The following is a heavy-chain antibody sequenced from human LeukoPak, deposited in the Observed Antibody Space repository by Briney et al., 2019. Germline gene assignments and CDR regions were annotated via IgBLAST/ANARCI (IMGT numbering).Heavy chain of an antibody. D-gene: IGHD3-22*01. CDR1: DYTFTSYG. V-gene: IGHV1-18*01. J-gene: IGHJ4*02. Sequence: ASVKVSCKASDYTFTSYGISWVRQAPGQGLEWMGWISAYNGNTNYAQKLQGRVTMTTDTSTSTAYMELRSLRSDDTAVYYCARDRDSSGYYYVINDYWGQGTLVTVSS. CDR2: ISAYNGNT. CDR3: ARDRDSSGYYYVINDY.